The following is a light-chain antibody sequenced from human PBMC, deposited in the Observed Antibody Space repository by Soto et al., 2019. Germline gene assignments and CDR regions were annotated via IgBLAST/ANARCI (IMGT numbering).Light chain of an antibody. J-gene: IGKJ1*01. CDR3: QQRNDWPT. CDR2: DVF. V-gene: IGKV3-11*01. Sequence: EIVFTQSPATLSLSPGERATLSCRASQSVNNYLAWYQQKPGQAPRLLIYDVFNRATGIPARFSGSGSGTDFTLTIRXLEPEDFAVHFCQQRNDWPTFGQGTKVDIK. CDR1: QSVNNY.